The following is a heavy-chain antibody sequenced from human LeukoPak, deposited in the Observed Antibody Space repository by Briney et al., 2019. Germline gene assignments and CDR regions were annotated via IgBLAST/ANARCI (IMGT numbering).Heavy chain of an antibody. V-gene: IGHV3-11*06. CDR2: ISSSSSYT. CDR3: ARDRPYYGSVDDAFDI. CDR1: GFTFSDYY. Sequence: GGSLRLSCAASGFTFSDYYMSWIRQAPGKGPEWVSYISSSSSYTNYADSVRGRFTISRDNAKNSLYLQMNSLRAEDTAVYCCARDRPYYGSVDDAFDIWGQGTMVTVSS. J-gene: IGHJ3*02. D-gene: IGHD3-10*01.